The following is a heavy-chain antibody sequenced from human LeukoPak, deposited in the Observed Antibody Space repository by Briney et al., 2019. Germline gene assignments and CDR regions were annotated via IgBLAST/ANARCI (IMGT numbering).Heavy chain of an antibody. Sequence: GGSLRLSXTASGFTFGDYAMSWFRQAPGKGLEWVGFIRSKAYGGTTEYAASVKGRFTISRDDSKSIAYLQMNSLKTEDTAVYYCTRGGYYDSSGKDYDYWGQGTLVTVSS. V-gene: IGHV3-49*03. CDR1: GFTFGDYA. J-gene: IGHJ4*02. CDR2: IRSKAYGGTT. CDR3: TRGGYYDSSGKDYDY. D-gene: IGHD3-22*01.